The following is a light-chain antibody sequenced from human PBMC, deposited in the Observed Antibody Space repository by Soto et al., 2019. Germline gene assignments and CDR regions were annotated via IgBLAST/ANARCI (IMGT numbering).Light chain of an antibody. CDR1: QGIRKD. CDR3: LQHNSYPWT. Sequence: DIQMTQSPSSLSASVGDRVTITCRASQGIRKDLGWYQQKPGKAPKRLIYAASSLQSGVPSRFSGSGSGTEFIFTISSLQPEDFATYYCLQHNSYPWTFGQGTKVEIK. CDR2: AAS. V-gene: IGKV1-17*01. J-gene: IGKJ1*01.